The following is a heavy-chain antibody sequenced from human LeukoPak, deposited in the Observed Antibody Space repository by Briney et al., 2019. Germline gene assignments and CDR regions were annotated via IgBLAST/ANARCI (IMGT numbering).Heavy chain of an antibody. D-gene: IGHD1-26*01. V-gene: IGHV4-59*08. CDR2: IYYSGST. J-gene: IGHJ4*02. Sequence: SETLSLTCTVSGGSINSYYWSWIRQPPGKGLEWIGYIYYSGSTNYNPSLKSRVTISVDTSKNQFSLKLSSVTAADTAVYYCARSGGATTALDYWGQGTLVTVSS. CDR3: ARSGGATTALDY. CDR1: GGSINSYY.